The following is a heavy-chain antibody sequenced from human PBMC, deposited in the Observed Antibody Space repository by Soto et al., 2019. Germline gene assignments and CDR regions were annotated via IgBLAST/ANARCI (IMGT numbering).Heavy chain of an antibody. J-gene: IGHJ4*02. Sequence: EVQLLESGGGLVQLGGSLRLSCAASGFTFSSYAMSWVRQAPGKGLEWVSAISGSGGSTYYADSVKGRFTISRDNSKNTLYLQMNSLRAEDTAVYYCAKALDYYGSGSYYNIDYWGQGTLVTVSS. CDR2: ISGSGGST. D-gene: IGHD3-10*01. CDR3: AKALDYYGSGSYYNIDY. V-gene: IGHV3-23*01. CDR1: GFTFSSYA.